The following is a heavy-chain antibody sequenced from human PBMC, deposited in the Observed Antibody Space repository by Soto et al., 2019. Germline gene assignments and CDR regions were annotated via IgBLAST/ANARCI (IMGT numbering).Heavy chain of an antibody. J-gene: IGHJ4*02. Sequence: QVQLVQSGAEVKKPGASVKVSCKVSGYTLTELSMHWVRQAPGKGLAWMGGFDPEDGETIYAQKFQGRVTMTEDTSTDTAYMELSSLRSEDTAVYYWATDASLSLPVWNYVLDYWGQGIMVTVSS. CDR3: ATDASLSLPVWNYVLDY. CDR1: GYTLTELS. CDR2: FDPEDGET. D-gene: IGHD1-7*01. V-gene: IGHV1-24*01.